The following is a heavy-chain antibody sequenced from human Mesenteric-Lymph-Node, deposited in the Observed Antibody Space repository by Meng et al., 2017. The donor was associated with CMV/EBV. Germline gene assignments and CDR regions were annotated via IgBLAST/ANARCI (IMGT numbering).Heavy chain of an antibody. V-gene: IGHV3-74*01. CDR3: ASFDLYYYSGMDV. Sequence: GESLKISCAASGFTFSNYWMHWVRQAPGKGLVWVSRINTDGTSTTYADAVRGRFTISRDNAKNTLYLEMKNLRAEDTAVYSCASFDLYYYSGMDVWGQGTTVTVS. J-gene: IGHJ6*02. CDR2: INTDGTST. CDR1: GFTFSNYW.